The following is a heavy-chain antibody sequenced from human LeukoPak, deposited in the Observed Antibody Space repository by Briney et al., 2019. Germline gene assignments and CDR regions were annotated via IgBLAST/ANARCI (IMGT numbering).Heavy chain of an antibody. CDR1: GFTFSSYG. J-gene: IGHJ4*02. CDR2: IRYDGSNK. D-gene: IGHD1-26*01. V-gene: IGHV3-30*02. Sequence: SGGSLRLSCAASGFTFSSYGMHWVRQAPGKGLEWVAFIRYDGSNKYYADSVKGRFTISRDNSKNTLYLQMNSLRAEDTAVYYCAMGIVGATTAELGRDYWGQGTLVTVSS. CDR3: AMGIVGATTAELGRDY.